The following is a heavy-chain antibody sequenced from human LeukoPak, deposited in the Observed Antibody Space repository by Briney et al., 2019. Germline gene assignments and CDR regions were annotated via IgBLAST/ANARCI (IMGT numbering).Heavy chain of an antibody. CDR2: IYYSGST. J-gene: IGHJ4*02. Sequence: SGTLSLTCTVSGGSFSTYYWSWIRQPPGKGLEWIGYIYYSGSTDYNPSLKSRVTMSLDTSKNQFSLNLSSVTAADTAVYYCARAVITFGGAVAKGFDCWGQGTLVTVSS. CDR1: GGSFSTYY. V-gene: IGHV4-59*01. D-gene: IGHD3-16*01. CDR3: ARAVITFGGAVAKGFDC.